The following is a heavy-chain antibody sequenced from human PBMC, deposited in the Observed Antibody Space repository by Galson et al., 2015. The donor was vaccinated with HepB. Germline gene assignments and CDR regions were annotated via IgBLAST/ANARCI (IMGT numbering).Heavy chain of an antibody. J-gene: IGHJ6*03. V-gene: IGHV1-69*13. CDR1: GGTFSSYA. D-gene: IGHD2-2*01. CDR2: IIPIFGTA. Sequence: SVKVSCKASGGTFSSYALSWVRQAPGQGLEWMGGIIPIFGTANYAQKFQGRVTITADESTSTAYMELSSLRSENTAVYFCARGGWDQLPRLGYYYYMDVWGKGTTVTVSS. CDR3: ARGGWDQLPRLGYYYYMDV.